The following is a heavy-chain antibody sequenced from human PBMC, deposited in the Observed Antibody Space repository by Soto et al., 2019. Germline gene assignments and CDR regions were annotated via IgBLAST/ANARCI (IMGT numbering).Heavy chain of an antibody. V-gene: IGHV1-58*02. J-gene: IGHJ3*02. CDR2: IVVGRGNT. Sequence: SVKVSCKASGFTFTSSAMQWVRQARGQRLEWIGWIVVGRGNTNYAQKFQERVTITRDMSTSTAYMELSSLRSEDTAVYYCARDGGRSSSWFAFDIWGQGTMVTVSS. CDR1: GFTFTSSA. D-gene: IGHD6-13*01. CDR3: ARDGGRSSSWFAFDI.